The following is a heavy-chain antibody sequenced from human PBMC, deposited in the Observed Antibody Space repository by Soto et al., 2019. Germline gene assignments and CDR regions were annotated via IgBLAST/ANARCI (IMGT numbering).Heavy chain of an antibody. V-gene: IGHV3-48*02. D-gene: IGHD4-17*01. J-gene: IGHJ5*02. CDR1: GFTFSSYS. Sequence: EVQLVESGGGLVQPGGSLRLSCAASGFTFSSYSMNWVRQAPGKGLEWVSYISSSSSTIYYADSVKGRFTISRDNAXTSLYLQMNSLRDEDAAVYYCARENYGDYLSWFDPWGQGTLVTVSS. CDR3: ARENYGDYLSWFDP. CDR2: ISSSSSTI.